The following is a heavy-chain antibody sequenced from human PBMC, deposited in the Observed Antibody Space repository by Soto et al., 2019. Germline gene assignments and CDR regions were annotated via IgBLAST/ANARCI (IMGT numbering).Heavy chain of an antibody. Sequence: GGSLRLSCAASGFTFSSYAMSWVRQAPGKGLECVSAISGSGGSTYYADSVKGRFTISRDNSKNTLYLQMNSLRAEDTAVYYCAKDHVDIWLCNSEVYSIASAFDIWGQGTMVTVSS. J-gene: IGHJ3*02. CDR1: GFTFSSYA. D-gene: IGHD2-8*02. CDR3: AKDHVDIWLCNSEVYSIASAFDI. CDR2: ISGSGGST. V-gene: IGHV3-23*01.